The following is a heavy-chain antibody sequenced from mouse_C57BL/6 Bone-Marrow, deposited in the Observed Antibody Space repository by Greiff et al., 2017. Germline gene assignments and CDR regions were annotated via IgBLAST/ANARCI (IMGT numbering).Heavy chain of an antibody. Sequence: QVQLKQSGAALALPFASFTLSFNSSGYTFTSYGISWVKQRTGQGLEWIGEIYPRSGNTYYNEKFKGKATLTADKSSSTAYMELRSLTSEDSAVYFCARGDYYGSSYYAMDYWGQGTAVTVSS. CDR1: GYTFTSYG. CDR2: IYPRSGNT. CDR3: ARGDYYGSSYYAMDY. J-gene: IGHJ4*01. D-gene: IGHD1-1*01. V-gene: IGHV1-81*01.